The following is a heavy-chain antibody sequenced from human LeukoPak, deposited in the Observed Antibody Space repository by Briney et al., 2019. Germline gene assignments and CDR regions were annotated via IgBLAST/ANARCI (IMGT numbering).Heavy chain of an antibody. CDR3: TADLADSTGPSLDY. CDR2: IKTKTEGGPT. Sequence: PGGSLRLSCAGSGVTLSYAWMNWVRQAPGKGLEWVARIKTKTEGGPTEHAAHVKGRFTISRDDLRHTLYLQMNSLRTEDTDVYYCTADLADSTGPSLDYWGRGTLVTVSS. V-gene: IGHV3-15*07. J-gene: IGHJ4*02. D-gene: IGHD3-22*01. CDR1: GVTLSYAW.